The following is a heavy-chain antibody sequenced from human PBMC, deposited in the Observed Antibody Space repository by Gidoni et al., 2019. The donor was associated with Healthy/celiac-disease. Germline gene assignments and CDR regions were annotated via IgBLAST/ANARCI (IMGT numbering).Heavy chain of an antibody. CDR3: AKDTYGSGSYPTVFDY. Sequence: EVQLVESGGGLVQPGRSLRLSCAASGFTFDDYAMHWVRQAPGKGLEWVSGSSWNSGSIGYADSVKGRFTISRDNAKNSLYLQMNSLRAEDTALYYCAKDTYGSGSYPTVFDYWGQGTLVTVSS. CDR2: SSWNSGSI. V-gene: IGHV3-9*01. CDR1: GFTFDDYA. J-gene: IGHJ4*02. D-gene: IGHD3-10*01.